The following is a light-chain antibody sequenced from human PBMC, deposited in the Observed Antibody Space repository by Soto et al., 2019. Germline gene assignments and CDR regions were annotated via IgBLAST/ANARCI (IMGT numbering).Light chain of an antibody. CDR2: EVS. J-gene: IGLJ2*01. CDR1: SSDVGGYNY. Sequence: QSALTQPPSASGSPGQSVTIPCTGTSSDVGGYNYVSWYQQHPGKAPKLMIYEVSKRPSGVPDRFSGSKSGNTASLTVSGLQAEDEADYYCSSYAGSNNVGFGGGTKLTVL. V-gene: IGLV2-8*01. CDR3: SSYAGSNNVG.